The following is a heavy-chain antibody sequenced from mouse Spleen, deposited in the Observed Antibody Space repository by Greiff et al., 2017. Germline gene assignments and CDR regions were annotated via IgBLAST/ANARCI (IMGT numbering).Heavy chain of an antibody. CDR1: GFTFSSYG. D-gene: IGHD1-1*01. J-gene: IGHJ1*03. V-gene: IGHV5-6*01. CDR3: ARHYYGSSYAFYWYFDV. CDR2: ISSGGSYT. Sequence: EVRLVESGGDLVKPGGSLKLSCAASGFTFSSYGMSWVRQTPDKRLEWVATISSGGSYTYYPDSVKGRFTISRDNAKNTLYLQMSSLKSEDTAMYYCARHYYGSSYAFYWYFDVWGTGTTVTVSS.